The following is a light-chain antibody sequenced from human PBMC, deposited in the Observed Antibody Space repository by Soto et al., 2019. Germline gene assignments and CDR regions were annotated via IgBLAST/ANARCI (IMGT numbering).Light chain of an antibody. CDR1: QDIRNF. Sequence: DIQMTQSPTSLSASVGDRVTITCRASQDIRNFVAWYQQKPGKAPKLLIYAASTLQSGVPSRFSGSGSGTDITLTINCLQPEYVATYTCQKYSSVPVFGPGTKVEIK. CDR2: AAS. CDR3: QKYSSVPV. V-gene: IGKV1-27*01. J-gene: IGKJ3*01.